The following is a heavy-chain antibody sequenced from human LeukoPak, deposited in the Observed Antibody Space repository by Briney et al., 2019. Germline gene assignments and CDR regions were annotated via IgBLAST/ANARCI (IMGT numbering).Heavy chain of an antibody. J-gene: IGHJ4*02. CDR1: GFTFSTYG. CDR3: AKVPYTSFNYFFDY. D-gene: IGHD2/OR15-2a*01. CDR2: IRYHGSNK. Sequence: PGGSLRLSCAASGFTFSTYGMHWVRQAPGKGLEWVAFIRYHGSNKYYADSVRGRFTISRDNSKNTLYLQMNSLRAEDTAVYYCAKVPYTSFNYFFDYWGQGTLVTVSS. V-gene: IGHV3-30*02.